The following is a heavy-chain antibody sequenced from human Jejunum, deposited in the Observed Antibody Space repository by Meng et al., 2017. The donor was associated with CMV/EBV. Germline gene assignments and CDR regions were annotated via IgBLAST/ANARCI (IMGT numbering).Heavy chain of an antibody. V-gene: IGHV6-1*01. J-gene: IGHJ4*02. CDR2: TYYRSKWYS. CDR3: ARGEDSSLDY. D-gene: IGHD6-13*01. CDR1: GDSVSSNTVA. Sequence: QPQQSGPGLVKPSLTLSLTCAISGDSVSSNTVAWNWIRLSPSRGLEWLGRTYYRSKWYSEYTVSVRSRISITPDTSKNQFSLQLTSVTPDDTAVYYCARGEDSSLDYWGQGTLVTVSS.